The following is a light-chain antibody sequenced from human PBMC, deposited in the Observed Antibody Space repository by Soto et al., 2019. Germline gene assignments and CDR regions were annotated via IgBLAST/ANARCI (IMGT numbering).Light chain of an antibody. CDR2: EGS. Sequence: QSALTQPASVSGSPGQSITISCTGTSSDVGRYNLVSWYQQHPGKAPKLMIYEGSKRPSGVSNRFSGSKSGNTASLTISGLQAEDEADYYCCSYAGRSTFVVFGGGTKLTVL. CDR1: SSDVGRYNL. V-gene: IGLV2-23*03. CDR3: CSYAGRSTFVV. J-gene: IGLJ2*01.